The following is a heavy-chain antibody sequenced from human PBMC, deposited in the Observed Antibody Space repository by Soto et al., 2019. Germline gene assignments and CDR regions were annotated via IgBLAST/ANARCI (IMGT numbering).Heavy chain of an antibody. Sequence: SQTLSTTGAVYVGSITSGCYSWSWILQPPGKGLEWIAHIYHSGSTYHNPSLKSRVTISVDRSKNQFSLKLSSVTDADTAVYYCARELGYCSSTSCYDWFAPWGQGTLVTVSS. D-gene: IGHD2-2*01. V-gene: IGHV4-30-2*01. CDR3: ARELGYCSSTSCYDWFAP. CDR2: IYHSGST. CDR1: VGSITSGCYS. J-gene: IGHJ5*02.